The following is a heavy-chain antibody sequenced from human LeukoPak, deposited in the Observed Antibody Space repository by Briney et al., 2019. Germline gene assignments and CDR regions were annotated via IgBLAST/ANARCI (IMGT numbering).Heavy chain of an antibody. CDR2: FDPEDGET. J-gene: IGHJ4*02. D-gene: IGHD3-10*01. CDR3: ATAYGSGSYYTDY. CDR1: GYTLTELS. Sequence: ASVKVSCEVSGYTLTELSMHWVRQAPGKGLEWMGGFDPEDGETIYAQKFQGRVTMTEDTSTDTAYMELSSLRSEDTAVYYCATAYGSGSYYTDYWGQGTLVTVSS. V-gene: IGHV1-24*01.